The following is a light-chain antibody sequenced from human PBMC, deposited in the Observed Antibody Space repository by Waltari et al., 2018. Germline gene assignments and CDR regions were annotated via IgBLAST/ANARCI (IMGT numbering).Light chain of an antibody. CDR3: SSYAGSSKGV. J-gene: IGLJ2*01. V-gene: IGLV2-23*02. CDR2: AVS. Sequence: QSALTQPAPVPGSPGQSITTSGTGTRSDVGNSKRLSWYQQHPGKAPKLMIYAVSKRPSGVSDRFSGSKSGDMASLTISGLQPEDEAEYFCSSYAGSSKGVFGGGTKVTVL. CDR1: RSDVGNSKR.